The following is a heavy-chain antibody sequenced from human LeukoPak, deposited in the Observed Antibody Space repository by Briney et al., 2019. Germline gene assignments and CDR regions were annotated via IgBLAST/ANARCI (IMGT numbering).Heavy chain of an antibody. J-gene: IGHJ4*02. CDR2: INPNSGGT. CDR3: ARGPPYSSSWYY. V-gene: IGHV1-2*02. D-gene: IGHD6-13*01. CDR1: GYTFTGYY. Sequence: ASVKVSCKASGYTFTGYYMHWVRQAPGQGLEWMGWINPNSGGTNYAQKFQGRVTMTRDTSISTAYMELSRPRSDDTAVYYCARGPPYSSSWYYWGQGALVTVSS.